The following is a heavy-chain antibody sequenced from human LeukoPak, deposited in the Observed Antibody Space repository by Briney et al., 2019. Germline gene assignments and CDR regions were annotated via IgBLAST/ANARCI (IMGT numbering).Heavy chain of an antibody. CDR3: ARDTSRWTLDD. D-gene: IGHD2-2*01. J-gene: IGHJ4*02. CDR2: IYSGGST. V-gene: IGHV3-53*01. CDR1: GFTVSSNY. Sequence: PGGSLRLSCAASGFTVSSNYMSWVRQAPGKGLEWVSVIYSGGSTYNADSVKGRFTISRDSSKNTLYLQMNSLRAEDTAVYYCARDTSRWTLDDWGQGILVTVSS.